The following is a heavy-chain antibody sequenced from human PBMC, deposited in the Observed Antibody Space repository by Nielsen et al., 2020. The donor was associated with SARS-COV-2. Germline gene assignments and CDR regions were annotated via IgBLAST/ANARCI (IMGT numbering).Heavy chain of an antibody. Sequence: GESLKISCAASGFTFSSYWMSWVRQAPGKGLEWVAVISYDGSNKYYADSVKGRFTISRDNSKNTLYLQMNSLRAEDTAVYYCARDLYQKLLWCGADYWGQGTLVTVSS. J-gene: IGHJ4*02. CDR2: ISYDGSNK. CDR1: GFTFSSYW. V-gene: IGHV3-30*03. D-gene: IGHD3-10*01. CDR3: ARDLYQKLLWCGADY.